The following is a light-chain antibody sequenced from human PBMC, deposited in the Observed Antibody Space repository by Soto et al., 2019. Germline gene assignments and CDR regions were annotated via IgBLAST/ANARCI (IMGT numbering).Light chain of an antibody. CDR2: DVS. CDR1: SSDVGGYNY. Sequence: QPVLTQPRSVSGSPGQSVAISCTGTSSDVGGYNYVSWYQQDPGKAPKLIIYDVSKRPSGVPDRFSGSKSGNTASLTISGLQAEDEADYYCCSYAGSYTLWVFGGGTKLTVL. V-gene: IGLV2-11*01. CDR3: CSYAGSYTLWV. J-gene: IGLJ3*02.